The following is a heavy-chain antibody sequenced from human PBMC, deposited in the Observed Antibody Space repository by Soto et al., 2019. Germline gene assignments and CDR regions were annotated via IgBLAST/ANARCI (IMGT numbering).Heavy chain of an antibody. V-gene: IGHV4-34*01. Sequence: SETLSLTCAVYGGSFSGYYWSWIRQPPGKGLEWIGEINHSGSTNYNPSLKSRVTISVDTSKNQFSLKLSSVTAADTAVYYCARGGYCTNGVCYAVFDYWGQGTLVTVSS. J-gene: IGHJ4*02. CDR1: GGSFSGYY. CDR2: INHSGST. D-gene: IGHD2-8*01. CDR3: ARGGYCTNGVCYAVFDY.